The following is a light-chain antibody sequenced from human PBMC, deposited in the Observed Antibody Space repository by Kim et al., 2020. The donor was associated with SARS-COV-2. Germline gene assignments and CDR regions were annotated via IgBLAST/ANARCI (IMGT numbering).Light chain of an antibody. CDR1: QSISTN. CDR3: QQYNNWPPGRT. CDR2: DAS. J-gene: IGKJ1*01. V-gene: IGKV3-15*01. Sequence: EIVITQSPVTLSVSPGERATLSCRASQSISTNLAWYQQKPGQAPRLLIYDASTRATGFPARFSGSGSGTEFTLTISSLQSEDFAVYYCQQYNNWPPGRTFGQGTKVDIK.